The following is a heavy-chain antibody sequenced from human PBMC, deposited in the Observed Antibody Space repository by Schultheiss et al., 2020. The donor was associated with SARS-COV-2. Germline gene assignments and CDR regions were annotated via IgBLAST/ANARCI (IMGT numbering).Heavy chain of an antibody. CDR1: GGSISSGGYY. J-gene: IGHJ6*02. V-gene: IGHV4-61*08. CDR3: ARGYYGDYGDYYYYGMDV. Sequence: SETLSLTCTVSGGSISSGGYYWSWIRQHPGKGLEWIGYIYYSGSTNYNPSLKSRVTISVDTSKNQFSLKLSSVTAADTAVYYCARGYYGDYGDYYYYGMDVWGQGTTVTVSS. D-gene: IGHD4-17*01. CDR2: IYYSGST.